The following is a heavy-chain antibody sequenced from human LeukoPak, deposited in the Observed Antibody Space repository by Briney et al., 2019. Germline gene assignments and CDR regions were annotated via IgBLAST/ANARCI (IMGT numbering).Heavy chain of an antibody. CDR1: GGSISSYY. J-gene: IGHJ6*02. CDR3: ARQVIPYYYYGMDV. V-gene: IGHV4-59*08. Sequence: SETLSLTCTVSGGSISSYYWSWIRQPPGKGLEWIGYIYYSGSTNYNPSLKSRVTISVDTSKNQFSLKLSSVTAADTAVYYCARQVIPYYYYGMDVWGQGATVTVSS. CDR2: IYYSGST.